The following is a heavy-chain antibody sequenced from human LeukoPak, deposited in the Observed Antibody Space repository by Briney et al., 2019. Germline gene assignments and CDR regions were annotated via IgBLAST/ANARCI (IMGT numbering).Heavy chain of an antibody. J-gene: IGHJ6*02. V-gene: IGHV4-39*01. D-gene: IGHD3-9*01. CDR3: ARQSSDILTGYYRGPYYYGMDV. CDR2: IYYSGST. Sequence: ASETLSLTCTVSGGSISSSNYYWGWIRQPPGKGLEWIGSIYYSGSTYYNPSLKSGVTISVDTSKNQFSLKLSSVTAADTAVYYCARQSSDILTGYYRGPYYYGMDVWGQGTTVTVSS. CDR1: GGSISSSNYY.